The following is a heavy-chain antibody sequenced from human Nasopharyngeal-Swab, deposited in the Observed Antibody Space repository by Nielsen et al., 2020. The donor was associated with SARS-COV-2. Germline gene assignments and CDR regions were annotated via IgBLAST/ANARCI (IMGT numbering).Heavy chain of an antibody. CDR1: GYSFTSYW. J-gene: IGHJ5*02. CDR2: IYPGNSEI. CDR3: ARRAARDGYNYEVDP. D-gene: IGHD5-24*01. Sequence: GESLKISCKGSGYSFTSYWIGWVRQMPGKGLEWMGIIYPGNSEIAYSPSFQGQVTISADKSINTAYLQWSSLKTSDTAMYFCARRAARDGYNYEVDPWGQGTLVTVSS. V-gene: IGHV5-51*01.